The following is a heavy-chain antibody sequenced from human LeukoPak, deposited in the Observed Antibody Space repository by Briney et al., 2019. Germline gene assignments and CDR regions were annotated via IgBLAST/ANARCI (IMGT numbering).Heavy chain of an antibody. CDR3: AKPHYYGSGSYYGY. J-gene: IGHJ4*02. V-gene: IGHV3-23*01. Sequence: GGSLRLSCAASGFTFSSYAMSRVRQAPGKGLEWVSAISGSGGSTYYADSVKGRFTISRDNSKNTLYLQMNSLRAEDTAVYYCAKPHYYGSGSYYGYWGQGTLVTVSS. D-gene: IGHD3-10*01. CDR1: GFTFSSYA. CDR2: ISGSGGST.